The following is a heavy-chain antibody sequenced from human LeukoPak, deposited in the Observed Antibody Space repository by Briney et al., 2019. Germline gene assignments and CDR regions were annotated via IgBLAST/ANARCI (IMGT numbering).Heavy chain of an antibody. V-gene: IGHV4-34*01. CDR2: INHSGST. D-gene: IGHD3-22*01. CDR3: ASVYDSSGYYPF. Sequence: NPSETLSLTCAVYVGSFSGYYWSWIRQPPGKGLEWIGEINHSGSTNYNPSLKSRVTISVDTSKNQFSLKLSSVTAADTAVYYCASVYDSSGYYPFWGQGTLVTVSS. CDR1: VGSFSGYY. J-gene: IGHJ4*02.